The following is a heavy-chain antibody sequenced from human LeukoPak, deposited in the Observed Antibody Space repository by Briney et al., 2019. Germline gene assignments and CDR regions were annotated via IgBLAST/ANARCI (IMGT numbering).Heavy chain of an antibody. CDR2: IRYDGSNK. D-gene: IGHD6-19*01. V-gene: IGHV3-33*01. CDR1: GFTFSSYG. J-gene: IGHJ4*02. CDR3: AREPNAVAAYPYFDY. Sequence: GGSLRLSCAASGFTFSSYGTHWVRQAPGKGLEWVAVIRYDGSNKYYADSVKGRFTISRDNSKNTLYLQMNSLRAEDTAVYYCAREPNAVAAYPYFDYWGQGTLVTVSS.